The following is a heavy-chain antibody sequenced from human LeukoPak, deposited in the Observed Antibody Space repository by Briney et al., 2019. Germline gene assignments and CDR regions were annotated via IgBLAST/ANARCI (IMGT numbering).Heavy chain of an antibody. Sequence: PGGSLRLSCAGSGFIFNTYALSWVRQVPGKGLEWVSGISGIGDRTYYADSVKGRFTISRDSSKNALYLQMSSLRAGDTAVYYCARTLYSYADYWGQGTLVTVSS. CDR3: ARTLYSYADY. V-gene: IGHV3-23*01. CDR1: GFIFNTYA. J-gene: IGHJ4*02. CDR2: ISGIGDRT. D-gene: IGHD5-18*01.